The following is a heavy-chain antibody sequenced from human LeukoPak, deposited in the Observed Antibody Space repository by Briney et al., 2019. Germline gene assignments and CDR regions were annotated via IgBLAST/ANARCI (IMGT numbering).Heavy chain of an antibody. D-gene: IGHD2-15*01. CDR2: ISSSSSYI. Sequence: GGSLRLSCAASGFTFSSYSMNWVRQAPGKGLEWVSSISSSSSYIYYADSVKGRFTISRDNSKNTLYLQMNSLRAEDTAVYYCAKDRVVAASWFDPWGQGTPVSVSS. CDR3: AKDRVVAASWFDP. CDR1: GFTFSSYS. V-gene: IGHV3-21*04. J-gene: IGHJ5*02.